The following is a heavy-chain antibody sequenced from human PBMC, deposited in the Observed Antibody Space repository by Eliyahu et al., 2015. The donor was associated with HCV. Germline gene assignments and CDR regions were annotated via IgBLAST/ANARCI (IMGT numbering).Heavy chain of an antibody. CDR3: ARGGRYSDNP. V-gene: IGHV3-49*03. CDR1: GFTFGDYA. CDR2: VRTKAYGGTT. J-gene: IGHJ5*02. Sequence: DVQLVESGGDLVEPGRPXRLSCTGSGFTFGDYAVNWFRQPPGKGLEWVGFVRTKAYGGTTEYAASVIGRFTISRDDSKSIAYLQMNSLKIEDTAVYYCARGGRYSDNPWGQGTLVTVSS. D-gene: IGHD2-15*01.